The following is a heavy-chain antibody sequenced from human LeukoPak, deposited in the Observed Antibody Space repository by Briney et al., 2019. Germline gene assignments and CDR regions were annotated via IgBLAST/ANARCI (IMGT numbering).Heavy chain of an antibody. V-gene: IGHV4-4*02. D-gene: IGHD4-17*01. CDR2: IYHSGTT. Sequence: PSETLSLTCDVSGGXISGTNCWSWARQPPGKELEWIGEIYHSGTTNYNPSLKSRVTMSVDKSKNQFSLKLSSVAAADTAVYYCATYFYGEYGSYNFDYWGQGTLVTVSS. CDR1: GGXISGTNC. J-gene: IGHJ4*02. CDR3: ATYFYGEYGSYNFDY.